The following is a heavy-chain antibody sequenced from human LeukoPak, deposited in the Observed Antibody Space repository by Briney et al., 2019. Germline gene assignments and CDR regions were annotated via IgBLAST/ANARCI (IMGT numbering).Heavy chain of an antibody. CDR1: GFTFTGYA. V-gene: IGHV3-23*01. D-gene: IGHD1-26*01. CDR2: TTGSGGSS. J-gene: IGHJ4*02. Sequence: PGGSLRLSCAASGFTFTGYAMTWVRQAPGKWLEWVSTTTGSGGSSYYADSVMGRFTISRDNSKNTLYLQMNSLRAEDTAVYYSANPRGSFDYWGQGTLVTVSS. CDR3: ANPRGSFDY.